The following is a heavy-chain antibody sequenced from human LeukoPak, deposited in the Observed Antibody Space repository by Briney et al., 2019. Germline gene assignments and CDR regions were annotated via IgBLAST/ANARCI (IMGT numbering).Heavy chain of an antibody. CDR1: GGTFSSYA. Sequence: SVKVSCKASGGTFSSYAISWVRQATGQGLEWMGRIIPIFCIANYAQKFQGRVTITADKSTSTAYMEVSSLRSEDTAVYYCARMVDSSGPDIDYWGQGTLVTVSS. CDR3: ARMVDSSGPDIDY. J-gene: IGHJ4*02. D-gene: IGHD3-22*01. CDR2: IIPIFCIA. V-gene: IGHV1-69*04.